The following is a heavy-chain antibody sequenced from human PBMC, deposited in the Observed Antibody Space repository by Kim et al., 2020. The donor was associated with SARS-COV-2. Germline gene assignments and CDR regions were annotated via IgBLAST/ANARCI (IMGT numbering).Heavy chain of an antibody. CDR3: AGQYYDFWSGYSRGYYYGMDV. D-gene: IGHD3-3*01. CDR1: GGSISSYY. J-gene: IGHJ6*02. Sequence: SETLSLTCTVSGGSISSYYWSWIRQPPGKGLEWIGYIYYSGSTNYNPSLKSRVTISVDTSKNQFSLKLSSVTAADTAVYYCAGQYYDFWSGYSRGYYYGMDVWGQGTTVTVSS. V-gene: IGHV4-59*13. CDR2: IYYSGST.